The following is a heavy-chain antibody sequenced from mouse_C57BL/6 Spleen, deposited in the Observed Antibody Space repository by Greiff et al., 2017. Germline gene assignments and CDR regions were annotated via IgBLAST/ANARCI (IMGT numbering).Heavy chain of an antibody. V-gene: IGHV1-64*01. CDR2: IHPNSGST. CDR1: GYTFTSYW. CDR3: ARSSYDLFCY. Sequence: QVQLQQPGAELVKPGASVKLSCKASGYTFTSYWMHWVKQRPGQGLEWIGMIHPNSGSTNYNEKFKSKATLTVDKSSSTAYMQLSSLTSEGSAVYYCARSSYDLFCYWGQGTTLTVSS. J-gene: IGHJ2*01. D-gene: IGHD2-12*01.